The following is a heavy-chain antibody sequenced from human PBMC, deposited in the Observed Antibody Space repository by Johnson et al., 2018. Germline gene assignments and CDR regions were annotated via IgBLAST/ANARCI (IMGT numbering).Heavy chain of an antibody. CDR1: GFTFSSYS. J-gene: IGHJ3*02. D-gene: IGHD2-21*01. CDR2: ISSSSTYI. V-gene: IGHV3-21*05. Sequence: VQLVQSGGGVVQPGGSLRLSCAASGFTFSSYSMNWVRQAPGKGLEWVSYISSSSTYIYYADSVKGRFTIPRENAKTSLYLQMNSLRAEDTAVYYCAGDLIVVVRFGAFDIGGKGTMGTVSS. CDR3: AGDLIVVVRFGAFDI.